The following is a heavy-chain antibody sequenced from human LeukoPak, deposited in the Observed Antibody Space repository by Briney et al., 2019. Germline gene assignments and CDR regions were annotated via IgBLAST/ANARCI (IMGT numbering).Heavy chain of an antibody. V-gene: IGHV3-74*01. D-gene: IGHD5-12*01. CDR1: GSTFSYYW. J-gene: IGHJ4*02. CDR3: AREGGYDPFEY. CDR2: INSDGSSA. Sequence: GGPLRLSCAASGSTFSYYWMHWVRQAPGKGLVWVSRINSDGSSASYADSVKGRFTISRDNAKNTLYLQMNSLRAEDTAVYYCAREGGYDPFEYWGQGTLVTVPS.